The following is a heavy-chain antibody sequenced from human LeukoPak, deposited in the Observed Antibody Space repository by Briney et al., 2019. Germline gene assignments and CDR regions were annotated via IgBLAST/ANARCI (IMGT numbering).Heavy chain of an antibody. Sequence: GGSLRLSCAASGFTFSSYSMNWVRQAPGKGLEWVSYISSSSSTIYYADSVKGRFTIPRDNAKNSLYLQMNSLRAEDTAVYYCARDGGDYGDYFFDYWGQGTLVTVSS. CDR1: GFTFSSYS. D-gene: IGHD4-17*01. J-gene: IGHJ4*02. CDR3: ARDGGDYGDYFFDY. V-gene: IGHV3-48*01. CDR2: ISSSSSTI.